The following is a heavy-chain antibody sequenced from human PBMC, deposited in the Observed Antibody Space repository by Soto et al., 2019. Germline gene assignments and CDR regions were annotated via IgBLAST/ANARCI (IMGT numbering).Heavy chain of an antibody. D-gene: IGHD2-2*01. J-gene: IGHJ5*02. CDR3: ARVLGYSRLLSSSFDP. V-gene: IGHV1-18*01. CDR1: GYTFTSYG. CDR2: ISAYNGNT. Sequence: ASVKVSCKASGYTFTSYGISWVRQAPGQGLEWMGWISAYNGNTNYAQKLQGRVTMTTDTSTSTAYMELRSMRSDDTAMYYCARVLGYSRLLSSSFDPWGQGTLVTVSS.